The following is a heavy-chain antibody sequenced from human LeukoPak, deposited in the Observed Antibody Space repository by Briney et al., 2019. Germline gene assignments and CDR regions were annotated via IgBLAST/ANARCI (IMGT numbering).Heavy chain of an antibody. CDR1: GGSISSSSYY. D-gene: IGHD3-10*01. Sequence: SETLSLTCTVSGGSISSSSYYWGWIRQPPGKGLEWIGSIYYSGSTYYNPSLKSRVTISVDTSKNQFSLKLSSVTAADTAVYYCARTRYYYNSRNYGGPYYFDYWGQGTLVTVSS. CDR2: IYYSGST. V-gene: IGHV4-39*01. J-gene: IGHJ4*02. CDR3: ARTRYYYNSRNYGGPYYFDY.